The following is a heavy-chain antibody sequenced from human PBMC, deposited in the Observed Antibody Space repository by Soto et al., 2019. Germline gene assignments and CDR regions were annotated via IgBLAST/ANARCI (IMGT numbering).Heavy chain of an antibody. D-gene: IGHD2-15*01. Sequence: QVQLVESGGGVVQPGRSLRLSCVPSGFIFSNYGMHWVRQAPGRALEWVAVISYDGNKKDYGDSVKGRFTISRDNSKNTLYLQMSCLRTEDTAVYYCAKDNCSGGDCFSRFDCWGQGTLVTVSS. CDR2: ISYDGNKK. V-gene: IGHV3-30*18. CDR3: AKDNCSGGDCFSRFDC. CDR1: GFIFSNYG. J-gene: IGHJ4*02.